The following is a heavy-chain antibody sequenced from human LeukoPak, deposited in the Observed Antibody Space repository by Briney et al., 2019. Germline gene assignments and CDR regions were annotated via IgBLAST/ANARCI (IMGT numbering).Heavy chain of an antibody. D-gene: IGHD2-15*01. CDR3: ARVELGYCSGGSCENFDY. CDR1: GYTFTSYG. V-gene: IGHV1-18*01. CDR2: ISAYNGNT. J-gene: IGHJ4*02. Sequence: ASVKDSCKASGYTFTSYGISWVRQAPGQGLEWMGWISAYNGNTNYAQKLQGRVTMTTDTSTSTAYMELRSLRSDDTAVYYCARVELGYCSGGSCENFDYWGQGTLVTVSS.